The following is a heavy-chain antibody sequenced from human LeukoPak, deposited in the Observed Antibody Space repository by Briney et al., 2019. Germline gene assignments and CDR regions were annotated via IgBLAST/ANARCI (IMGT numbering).Heavy chain of an antibody. J-gene: IGHJ5*02. CDR1: GFTFSSYG. D-gene: IGHD3-10*01. CDR3: ARVGEYGSGSYYWFDP. CDR2: ISGSGGST. Sequence: SGGSLRLSCAASGFTFSSYGMSWVRQAPGKGLEWVSAISGSGGSTYYADSVKGRFAISRDNSKNTLYLQMNSLRAEDTAVYYCARVGEYGSGSYYWFDPWGQGTLVTVSS. V-gene: IGHV3-23*01.